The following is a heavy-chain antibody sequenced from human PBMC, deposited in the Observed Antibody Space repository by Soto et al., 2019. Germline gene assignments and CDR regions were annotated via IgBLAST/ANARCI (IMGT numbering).Heavy chain of an antibody. J-gene: IGHJ3*02. D-gene: IGHD3-22*01. CDR2: IYHSGST. CDR3: ARGKFDYYDSSGYYHGMADAFDI. Sequence: KPSETLSLTCAVSGYSISSGYYWGWIRQPPGKGLEWIGSIYHSGSTYYNPSLKSRVTISVDTSKNQFSLKLSSVTAADTAVYYCARGKFDYYDSSGYYHGMADAFDIWGQGTMVTVSS. CDR1: GYSISSGYY. V-gene: IGHV4-38-2*01.